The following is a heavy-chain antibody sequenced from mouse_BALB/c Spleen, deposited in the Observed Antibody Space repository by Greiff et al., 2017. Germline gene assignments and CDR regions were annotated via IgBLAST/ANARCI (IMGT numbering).Heavy chain of an antibody. D-gene: IGHD3-2*01. CDR3: ARVDSSGYYYAMDY. CDR1: GFTFSDYG. J-gene: IGHJ4*01. Sequence: EVQLVESGGGLVQPGGSRKLSCAASGFTFSDYGMAWVRQAPGKGPEWVAFISNLAYSIYYADTVTGRFTISRENAKNTLYLEMSSLRSEDTAMYYCARVDSSGYYYAMDYWGQGTSVTVSS. CDR2: ISNLAYSI. V-gene: IGHV5-15*02.